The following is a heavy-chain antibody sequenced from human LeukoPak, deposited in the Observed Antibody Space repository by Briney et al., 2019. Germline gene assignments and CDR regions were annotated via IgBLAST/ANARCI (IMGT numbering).Heavy chain of an antibody. CDR1: GFTVSSNY. CDR3: ARAKPKNMVRGLIMRRESRYYFDY. Sequence: GGSLRLSCAASGFTVSSNYMSWVRQAPGKGLEWVSVIYSGGSTYYAVSVKGRFTISRDNSKSTLYIQMNSLRAEDTAVYYCARAKPKNMVRGLIMRRESRYYFDYWGQGTLVTVSS. V-gene: IGHV3-53*01. J-gene: IGHJ4*02. CDR2: IYSGGST. D-gene: IGHD3-10*01.